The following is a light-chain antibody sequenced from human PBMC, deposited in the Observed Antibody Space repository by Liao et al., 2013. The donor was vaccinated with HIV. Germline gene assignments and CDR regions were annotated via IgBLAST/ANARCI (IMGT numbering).Light chain of an antibody. CDR1: KLGDKY. CDR3: QAWDSSTWV. Sequence: SYELTQPPSVSVSPGQTASITCSGDKLGDKYACWYQQKPGQSPVLVIYQDSKRPSGIPERFSGSNSGNTATLTISRVEAGDEADYYCQAWDSSTWVFGGGTKLTVL. V-gene: IGLV3-1*01. CDR2: QDS. J-gene: IGLJ3*02.